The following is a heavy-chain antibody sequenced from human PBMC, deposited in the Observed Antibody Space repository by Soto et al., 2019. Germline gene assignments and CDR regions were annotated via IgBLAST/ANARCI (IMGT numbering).Heavy chain of an antibody. CDR1: GGSISDDTYY. CDR2: ISYRGAS. J-gene: IGHJ5*02. Sequence: QLQLQESGPGLVKPSETLSLTCTVSGGSISDDTYYWGWIRQPPGKGLEWIGSISYRGASSYNPSPKTLATMSVYTSKKQLSLRLSSVIAADTAVYYCARLHCNSPNCVPLDPWGQGTLVIVSS. D-gene: IGHD2-2*01. CDR3: ARLHCNSPNCVPLDP. V-gene: IGHV4-39*01.